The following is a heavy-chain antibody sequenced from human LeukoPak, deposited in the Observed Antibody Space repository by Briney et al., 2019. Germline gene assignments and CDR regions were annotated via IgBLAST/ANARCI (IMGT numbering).Heavy chain of an antibody. Sequence: PSETLSLTCTVSGGSVSSGSYYWSWIRQPPGKGLEWIGYIYYRGSTNYNPSLKSRVTTSIDTSKNQFSLKLSSVTAADTAVYYCARCGDWFDPWGQGTLVTVSS. CDR2: IYYRGST. CDR1: GGSVSSGSYY. J-gene: IGHJ5*02. V-gene: IGHV4-61*01. D-gene: IGHD3-10*01. CDR3: ARCGDWFDP.